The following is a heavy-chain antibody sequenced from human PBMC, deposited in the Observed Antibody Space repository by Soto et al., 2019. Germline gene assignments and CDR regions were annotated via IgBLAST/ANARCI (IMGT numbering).Heavy chain of an antibody. D-gene: IGHD3-3*01. V-gene: IGHV3-11*01. CDR2: ISSSGTTI. CDR1: GFTFSDHY. J-gene: IGHJ4*02. CDR3: ARVGDMAYKD. Sequence: QVQLVESGGGLVKPGGSLRLSCAASGFTFSDHYMTWIRQAPGKGLEWLSYISSSGTTIYYAESVRGRFTISRDNAKNSLYLQMNSPRVDDSAVYYCARVGDMAYKDWGQGTLVTVSP.